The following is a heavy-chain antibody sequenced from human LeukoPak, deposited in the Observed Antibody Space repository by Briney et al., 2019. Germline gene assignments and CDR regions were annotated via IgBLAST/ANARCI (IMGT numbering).Heavy chain of an antibody. V-gene: IGHV1-8*01. D-gene: IGHD5-12*01. Sequence: ASVKVSCKASGYTFTSYDINWVRQATGQGLERMGWINPNSGNTGYAQTFQGRDSMPRNTSISTAYMELSSVRSEETAVYYCARMDIVATTDFDYWGQGTLVTVSS. J-gene: IGHJ4*02. CDR2: INPNSGNT. CDR3: ARMDIVATTDFDY. CDR1: GYTFTSYD.